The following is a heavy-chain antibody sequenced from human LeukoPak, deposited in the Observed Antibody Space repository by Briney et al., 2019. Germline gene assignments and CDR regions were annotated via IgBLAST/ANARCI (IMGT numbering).Heavy chain of an antibody. CDR2: IYSGGST. V-gene: IGHV3-66*02. CDR3: ASLGY. CDR1: GITVSGNY. Sequence: GGSLRPSCAVSGITVSGNYMTWVRQAPGKGLDWVSAIYSGGSTYYADSVKGRFTISRDNSKNTLYLQMNSLRPEDTAVYYCASLGYWGQGTLVTVSS. J-gene: IGHJ4*02. D-gene: IGHD3-16*01.